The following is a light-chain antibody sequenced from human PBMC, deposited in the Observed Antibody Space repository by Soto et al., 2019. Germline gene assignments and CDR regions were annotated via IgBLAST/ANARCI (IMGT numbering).Light chain of an antibody. V-gene: IGKV3-11*01. CDR2: GAS. J-gene: IGKJ1*01. CDR3: QQRSDRRT. CDR1: QSVSTY. Sequence: EIVLTQSPGTLSLSPGERATLSCRASQSVSTYLAWYQQKLGQAPRLLIYGASNRATGIPARFSGSGSGTDFTLTISSLEPEDFAGYYCQQRSDRRTFGQGTKVEIK.